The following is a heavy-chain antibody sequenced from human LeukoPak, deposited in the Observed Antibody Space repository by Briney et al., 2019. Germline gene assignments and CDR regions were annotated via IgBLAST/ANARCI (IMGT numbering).Heavy chain of an antibody. CDR2: IFYSGST. J-gene: IGHJ4*02. CDR1: GGSISSSSYY. D-gene: IGHD2-15*01. Sequence: PSETLSLTCTVSGGSISSSSYYWGWIRQPPGKGLEWIGSIFYSGSTCYNPSLKSRVTISVDTSKNHFSLRLSSVSAADTAVYYCARLRPIIVVVAATFDYWGQGTLVTVSS. CDR3: ARLRPIIVVVAATFDY. V-gene: IGHV4-39*02.